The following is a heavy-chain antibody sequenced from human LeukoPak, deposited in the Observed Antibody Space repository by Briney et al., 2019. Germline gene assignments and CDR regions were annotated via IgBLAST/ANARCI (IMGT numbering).Heavy chain of an antibody. D-gene: IGHD6-19*01. Sequence: GGSLRLSCAAPGFTVSGNYMSWVRQAPGKGLEWVSVIYSGGSTYYADSVKGRFTISRDNSKNTLYLQMNSLRAEDTAVYYCARAGRQWLFPDWGQGTLVTVSS. CDR3: ARAGRQWLFPD. CDR2: IYSGGST. CDR1: GFTVSGNY. V-gene: IGHV3-66*01. J-gene: IGHJ4*02.